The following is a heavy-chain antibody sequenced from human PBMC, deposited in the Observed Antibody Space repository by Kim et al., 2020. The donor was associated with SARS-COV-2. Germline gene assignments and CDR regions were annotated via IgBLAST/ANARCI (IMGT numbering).Heavy chain of an antibody. CDR1: GGSISSGGSY. Sequence: SETLSLTCTVSGGSISSGGSYWTWLRQRPGMGLEGIGYIDSSGSTYYRPSLKSRLTISLDKPEKKVSLMMTSVTVADTAVDYCAIDGKFGELGILDIWGQGTMVTVSA. CDR2: IDSSGST. D-gene: IGHD3-10*01. J-gene: IGHJ3*02. CDR3: AIDGKFGELGILDI. V-gene: IGHV4-31*03.